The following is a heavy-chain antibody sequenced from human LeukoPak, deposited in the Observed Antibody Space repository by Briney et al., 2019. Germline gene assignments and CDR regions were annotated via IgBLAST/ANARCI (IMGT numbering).Heavy chain of an antibody. V-gene: IGHV3-23*01. CDR2: ISLSGGST. CDR1: GFTFSTSG. Sequence: PGGSLRLSCAASGFTFSTSGMSWVRQAPEKGLEWVSTISLSGGSTYYADAVKGRFTISRDNSNNTLYLQMNTLRAEDTAVYYCAKTRAIGELFPCDYWGQGTLVTVSS. CDR3: AKTRAIGELFPCDY. D-gene: IGHD3-10*01. J-gene: IGHJ4*02.